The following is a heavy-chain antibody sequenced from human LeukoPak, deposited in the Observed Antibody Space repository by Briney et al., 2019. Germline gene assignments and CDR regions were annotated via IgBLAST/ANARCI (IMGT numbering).Heavy chain of an antibody. Sequence: SETLSLTCTVSGGAIRSSYYYWGWMRQPPGKGREWIGSIYDSGSTYYNPSLKSRVTISVDTSKNQFSLKLSSVTAADTAVYYFARFKGTTVTTDWRQGTLLTVPS. V-gene: IGHV4-39*07. CDR1: GGAIRSSYYY. J-gene: IGHJ4*02. D-gene: IGHD4-11*01. CDR2: IYDSGST. CDR3: ARFKGTTVTTD.